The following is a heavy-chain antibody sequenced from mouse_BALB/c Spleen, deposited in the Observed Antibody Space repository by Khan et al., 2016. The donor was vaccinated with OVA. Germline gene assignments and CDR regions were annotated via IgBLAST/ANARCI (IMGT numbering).Heavy chain of an antibody. CDR1: GYTFTSYT. Sequence: QVQLQQSGAELARPGASVKMSCKASGYTFTSYTIHWIKLRPGQGLEWIGYINPSNGYTNYNQKFRDKATLTADKSSTTAYMQLSSLTSDDSAVYNCVRDGAYHRNDGLFAYWGQGTLVTGSA. CDR2: INPSNGYT. CDR3: VRDGAYHRNDGLFAY. D-gene: IGHD2-14*01. V-gene: IGHV1-4*01. J-gene: IGHJ3*01.